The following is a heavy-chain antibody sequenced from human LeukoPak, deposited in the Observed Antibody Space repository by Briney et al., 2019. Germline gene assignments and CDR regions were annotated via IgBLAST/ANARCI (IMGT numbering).Heavy chain of an antibody. J-gene: IGHJ4*02. CDR3: ARGGGRTNFDY. CDR2: INHSGST. Sequence: PSETLSLTCAVYGGSFSGYYWSWIRQPPGKGLEWIGEINHSGSTNYNPSLKSRVTISVDTSKNQFSLKLSSVTAADTAAYYCARGGGRTNFDYWGQGTLVTVSS. V-gene: IGHV4-34*01. CDR1: GGSFSGYY. D-gene: IGHD1-14*01.